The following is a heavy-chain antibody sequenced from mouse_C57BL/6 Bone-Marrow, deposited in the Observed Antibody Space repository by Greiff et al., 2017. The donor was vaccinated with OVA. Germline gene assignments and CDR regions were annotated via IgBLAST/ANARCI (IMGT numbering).Heavy chain of an antibody. CDR2: ISGGGGNT. J-gene: IGHJ1*03. Sequence: EVKVVESGGGLVKPGGSLKLSCAASGFTFSSYTMSWVRQTPEKRLEWVATISGGGGNTYYPDSVKGRFTISRDNAKNTLYLQMISLRSEYTSLYYCASSDVWGTGTTVTVSS. CDR1: GFTFSSYT. CDR3: ASSDV. V-gene: IGHV5-9*01.